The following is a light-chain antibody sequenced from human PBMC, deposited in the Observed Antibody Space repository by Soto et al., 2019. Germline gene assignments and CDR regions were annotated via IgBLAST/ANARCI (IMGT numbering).Light chain of an antibody. CDR2: EGT. CDR3: CSYAGSYFRV. J-gene: IGLJ1*01. V-gene: IGLV2-23*01. Sequence: QSALTQPASVSGSPGQSITISCTGTSSDVGSYNLVSWYQQHPGKAPKLMVYEGTKRPSGVPDRFSGSKSGNTASLTISGLQAEDEADYYCCSYAGSYFRVFGTGTKLTVL. CDR1: SSDVGSYNL.